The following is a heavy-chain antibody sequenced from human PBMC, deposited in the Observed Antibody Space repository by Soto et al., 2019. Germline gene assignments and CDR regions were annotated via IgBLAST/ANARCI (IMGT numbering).Heavy chain of an antibody. CDR2: ISGDSNYL. J-gene: IGHJ4*02. D-gene: IGHD2-2*01. CDR1: GFTFSSYT. CDR3: ATKFRLRYCSTFSCTHDH. Sequence: WGSLRLSCATSGFTFSSYTMHWVRQAPVKGLDWVSTISGDSNYLYYADSMKGRFTFSRDNAKNSLYLQLNSLRAEDTAVYYCATKFRLRYCSTFSCTHDHWGQGTLVPVSP. V-gene: IGHV3-21*01.